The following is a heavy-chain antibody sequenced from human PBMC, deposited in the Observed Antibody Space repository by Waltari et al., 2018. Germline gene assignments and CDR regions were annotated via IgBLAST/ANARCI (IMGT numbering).Heavy chain of an antibody. CDR1: GGTFSSYA. J-gene: IGHJ3*02. D-gene: IGHD2-21*01. CDR2: IIPILCTA. Sequence: QVQLVQSGAEVKKPGSSVKVSCKASGGTFSSYAISWVRQAPGQGLEWMGGIIPILCTANYAQKFQGRVTITTDESTGTAYMELSSLRSEDTAVYYCARGGPDGYYAFDIWGQGTMVTVSS. V-gene: IGHV1-69*05. CDR3: ARGGPDGYYAFDI.